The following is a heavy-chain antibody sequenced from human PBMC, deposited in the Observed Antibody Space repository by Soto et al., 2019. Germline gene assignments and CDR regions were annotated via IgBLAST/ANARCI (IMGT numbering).Heavy chain of an antibody. Sequence: GGSLRLSCAASGFTFSSYSMNWVRQAPGKGLEWVSYISSSSSTIYYADSVKGRFTISRDNAKNSMYLQMNSLRDEDTAVYYCAREVTMVRGVITHYGMDVWGQGTTVTVSS. D-gene: IGHD3-10*01. CDR3: AREVTMVRGVITHYGMDV. CDR2: ISSSSSTI. CDR1: GFTFSSYS. J-gene: IGHJ6*02. V-gene: IGHV3-48*02.